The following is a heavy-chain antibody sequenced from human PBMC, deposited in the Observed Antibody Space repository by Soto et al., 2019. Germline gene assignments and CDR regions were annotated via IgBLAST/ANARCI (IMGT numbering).Heavy chain of an antibody. CDR1: GYSFTVYY. Sequence: QAQLVQSGAEVTKPGASVKVSCEASGYSFTVYYIHWVRQAPGQGLEWMGWVNPNTGGTKYAQKFQGTVTMTRDTSITTAYLELSRLRSYDTSVYYCSRQLAYCAGDCDTDPIDYWGQGTLVTAAS. J-gene: IGHJ4*02. D-gene: IGHD2-21*02. V-gene: IGHV1-2*02. CDR2: VNPNTGGT. CDR3: SRQLAYCAGDCDTDPIDY.